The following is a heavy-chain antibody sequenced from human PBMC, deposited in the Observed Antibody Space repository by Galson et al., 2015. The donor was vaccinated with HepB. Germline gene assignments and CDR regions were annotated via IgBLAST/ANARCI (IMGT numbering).Heavy chain of an antibody. CDR2: ISSSSSTI. J-gene: IGHJ5*02. Sequence: SLRLSCAASGFTFSSYSMNWVRQAPGKGLEWVSYISSSSSTIYYTDSVKGRFTISRDNAKNSLYLQMNSLGAEDTAVYYCARVVVPAARRNGWFDPWGQGTLVTVSS. V-gene: IGHV3-48*01. CDR1: GFTFSSYS. CDR3: ARVVVPAARRNGWFDP. D-gene: IGHD2-2*01.